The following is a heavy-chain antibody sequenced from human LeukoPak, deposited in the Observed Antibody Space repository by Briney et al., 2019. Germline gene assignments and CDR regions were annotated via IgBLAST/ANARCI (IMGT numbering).Heavy chain of an antibody. V-gene: IGHV3-15*01. J-gene: IGHJ4*02. Sequence: GGSLRLSCAASGFTFSNAWMIWVRQAPGKGLEWVGRIKSKTDGGTTDYAAPVKGRFTISRDHSKNTLYLQMNSLKTEATAVYYCTTEVLAYCGGDCTYWGQGTLVTVSS. D-gene: IGHD2-21*02. CDR1: GFTFSNAW. CDR2: IKSKTDGGTT. CDR3: TTEVLAYCGGDCTY.